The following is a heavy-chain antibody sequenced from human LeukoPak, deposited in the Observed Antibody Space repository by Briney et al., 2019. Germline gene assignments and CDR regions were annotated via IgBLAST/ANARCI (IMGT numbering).Heavy chain of an antibody. CDR1: GGSISSSSYY. J-gene: IGHJ3*02. CDR3: ARQREWLFAFDI. V-gene: IGHV4-39*01. D-gene: IGHD3-3*01. CDR2: IYYSGST. Sequence: SETLSLTCTDSGGSISSSSYYWGLIRQPPGKGLEWIGSIYYSGSTYYNPSLKSRVTISVDTSKNQFSLKLSSVTAAGTAVYYCARQREWLFAFDIWGQGTMVTVSS.